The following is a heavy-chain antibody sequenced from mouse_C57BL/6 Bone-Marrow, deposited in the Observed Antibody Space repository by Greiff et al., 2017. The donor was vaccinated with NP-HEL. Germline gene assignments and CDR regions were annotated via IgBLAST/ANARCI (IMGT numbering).Heavy chain of an antibody. J-gene: IGHJ2*01. Sequence: QVQLQQSGAELARPGASVKLSCKASGYTFTSYGISWVKQRTGQGLEWIGEISPRSGNTYYNEKFKGKATLTADKSSSTAYMELRSLTSEDSAVYFCARQIPVDYWGQGTTLTVSS. V-gene: IGHV1-81*01. CDR3: ARQIPVDY. CDR2: ISPRSGNT. CDR1: GYTFTSYG.